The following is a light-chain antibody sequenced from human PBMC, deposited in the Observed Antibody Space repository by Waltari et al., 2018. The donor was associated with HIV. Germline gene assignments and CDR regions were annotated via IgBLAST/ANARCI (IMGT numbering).Light chain of an antibody. V-gene: IGLV3-25*03. J-gene: IGLJ3*02. CDR2: KDN. CDR3: QSADSSGAWV. Sequence: SYDLTQPPSVSVSPGQTARIACSGAELPKHSSYWYQQRPGQAPVLLIYKDNERPSGIPERCSGSSSGTTVTLTITGVQADDEADYWCQSADSSGAWVFGGGTKLTVL. CDR1: ELPKHS.